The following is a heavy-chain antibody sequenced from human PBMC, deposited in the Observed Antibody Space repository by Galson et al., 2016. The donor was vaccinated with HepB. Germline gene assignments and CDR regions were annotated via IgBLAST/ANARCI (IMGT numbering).Heavy chain of an antibody. V-gene: IGHV3-64D*09. CDR1: GFTFSSYA. J-gene: IGHJ5*02. Sequence: SLRLSCAASGFTFSSYAMHWVRLAPGKGLEYVSAISSNGGSTYYADSLKGRFTISRDNSKNTLYLQMSSLRAEDTAVYYCVKDQYTSSWYWFDPWGQGTLVTVSA. CDR2: ISSNGGST. D-gene: IGHD6-13*01. CDR3: VKDQYTSSWYWFDP.